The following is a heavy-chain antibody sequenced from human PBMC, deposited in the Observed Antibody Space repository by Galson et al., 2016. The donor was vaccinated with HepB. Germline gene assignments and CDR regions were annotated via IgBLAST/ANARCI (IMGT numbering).Heavy chain of an antibody. D-gene: IGHD3/OR15-3a*01. CDR3: AREDWNYSYYGLDV. CDR2: THYSGST. CDR1: GGSISSGDYY. V-gene: IGHV4-30-4*01. Sequence: TLSLSCTVSGGSISSGDYYWSWTRQPPGKGLEWIGYTHYSGSTYYNPSLKSRVTISVDTSKNQFSLKLSSVTAADTAVYYCAREDWNYSYYGLDVWGQGTTVTVSS. J-gene: IGHJ6*02.